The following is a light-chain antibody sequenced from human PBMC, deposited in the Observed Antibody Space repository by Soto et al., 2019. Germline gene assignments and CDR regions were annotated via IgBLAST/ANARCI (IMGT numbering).Light chain of an antibody. V-gene: IGLV1-44*01. Sequence: QSVLAQPPSASGTPGQRVTISCSRSNSNIGRNDVTWYQQVPGTAPQCLIYSNDQRPSGVPDRISGSRSGTSASLAISGLQSGDEAEYYCAAWDDTLRARVFGGGTKLTVL. CDR2: SND. CDR1: NSNIGRND. J-gene: IGLJ2*01. CDR3: AAWDDTLRARV.